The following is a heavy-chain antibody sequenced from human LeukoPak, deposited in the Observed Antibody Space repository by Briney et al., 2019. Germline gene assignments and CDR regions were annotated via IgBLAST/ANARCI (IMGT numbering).Heavy chain of an antibody. V-gene: IGHV3-30*02. CDR2: IRYDGTIK. CDR1: GFTFSSYG. Sequence: GGPLRLSCAASGFTFSSYGMHWVRQAPGKGLEWVAFIRYDGTIKYYADSVKGRFTISRDNAKNSLYLQMNSLRAEDTALYYCAKAIGGSHFWYFDLWGRGTLVTVSS. J-gene: IGHJ2*01. D-gene: IGHD1-26*01. CDR3: AKAIGGSHFWYFDL.